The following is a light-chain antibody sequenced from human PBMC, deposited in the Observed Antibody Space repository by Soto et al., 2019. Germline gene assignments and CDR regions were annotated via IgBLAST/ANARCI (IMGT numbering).Light chain of an antibody. J-gene: IGKJ3*01. CDR1: HSVTTH. CDR3: QQYGRSSLT. V-gene: IGKV3-20*01. CDR2: GAS. Sequence: EIVLTQSPDTLSLSQRERATLSCWASHSVTTHLAWFQQRPGQTPRLLIYGASSRASGIPDRFSGSGSGTDFTLTISRLDPEDFAVYYCQQYGRSSLTFGPGTKVD.